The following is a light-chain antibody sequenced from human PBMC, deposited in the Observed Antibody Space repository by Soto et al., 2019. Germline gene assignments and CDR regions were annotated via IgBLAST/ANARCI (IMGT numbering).Light chain of an antibody. Sequence: EVVMTQSPATLSVSTGERATLPCRASQGISSNLAWYQQKPGQAPRLLIYGASTRATGVPVRFRGGGSGTEFTLTISSLQSEDFAVYYCQQYNNWPRTFGQGTKVDIK. CDR1: QGISSN. J-gene: IGKJ1*01. V-gene: IGKV3-15*01. CDR3: QQYNNWPRT. CDR2: GAS.